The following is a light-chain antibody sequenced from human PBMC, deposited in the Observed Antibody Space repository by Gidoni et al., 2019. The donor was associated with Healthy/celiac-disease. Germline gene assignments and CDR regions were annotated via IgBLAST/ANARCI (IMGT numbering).Light chain of an antibody. V-gene: IGKV3-15*01. CDR3: QQYNSWPPWT. J-gene: IGKJ1*01. CDR1: QSVSSN. Sequence: EILITQSPATLSVSPGERATLSCRASQSVSSNLAWYQQKPGQAPRLLIYGASTRATGIPARFSGSGSGTEFTLTISSLQSEDFAVYYCQQYNSWPPWTFGQGTKVEIK. CDR2: GAS.